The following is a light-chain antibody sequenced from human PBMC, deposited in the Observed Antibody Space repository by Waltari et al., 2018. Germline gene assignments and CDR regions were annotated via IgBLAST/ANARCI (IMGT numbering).Light chain of an antibody. CDR1: QCPVHSDGNTY. Sequence: DGVMTQSPLSLPVTLGQPASISCRSSQCPVHSDGNTYLTWYQQRPGQSPRRLIYKVSKRESGVPDRFSGSGSGTDFTLKISRVEAEDVAVYYCMQGSHWPRTFGQGTKLEI. V-gene: IGKV2-30*02. CDR2: KVS. J-gene: IGKJ2*01. CDR3: MQGSHWPRT.